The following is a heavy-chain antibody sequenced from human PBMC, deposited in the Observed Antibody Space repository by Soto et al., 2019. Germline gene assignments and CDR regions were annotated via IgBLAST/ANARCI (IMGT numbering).Heavy chain of an antibody. V-gene: IGHV3-33*01. CDR1: GFTFSSYG. J-gene: IGHJ6*02. CDR3: ARVRCSGGSCYSDYYYGMDV. CDR2: IWYDGSNK. Sequence: GGSLRLSCAASGFTFSSYGMHWVRQAPGKGLEWVAVIWYDGSNKYYADSVKGRFTISRDNSKNTLYLQMNSLRAEDTAVYYCARVRCSGGSCYSDYYYGMDVWGQGTTVTVSS. D-gene: IGHD2-15*01.